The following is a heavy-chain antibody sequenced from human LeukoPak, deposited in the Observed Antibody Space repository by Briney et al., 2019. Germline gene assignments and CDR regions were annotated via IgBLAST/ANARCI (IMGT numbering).Heavy chain of an antibody. Sequence: SETLSLTCTVSGGSISSGDYYWSWIRQPPGKGLEWIGYIYYSGSTYYNPSLKSRVTISVDTSKNQFSLKLSSVTAADTAVYYCARDSTIFGVARLAFDIWGQGTMVTVSS. V-gene: IGHV4-30-4*08. CDR3: ARDSTIFGVARLAFDI. D-gene: IGHD3-3*01. CDR1: GGSISSGDYY. J-gene: IGHJ3*02. CDR2: IYYSGST.